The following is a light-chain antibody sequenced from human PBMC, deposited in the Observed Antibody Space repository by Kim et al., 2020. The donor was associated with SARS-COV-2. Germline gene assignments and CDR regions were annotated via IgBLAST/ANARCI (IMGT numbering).Light chain of an antibody. CDR1: NIVSKS. J-gene: IGLJ3*02. CDR2: YDS. Sequence: PGKPARITCGGNNIVSKSVPWYQQKPGQAPVLVIYYDSDRPSGIPERISGSNSGNTATLTISRVEAGDEADYYCQVWDSSSDHLRVFGGGTQLTVL. CDR3: QVWDSSSDHLRV. V-gene: IGLV3-21*04.